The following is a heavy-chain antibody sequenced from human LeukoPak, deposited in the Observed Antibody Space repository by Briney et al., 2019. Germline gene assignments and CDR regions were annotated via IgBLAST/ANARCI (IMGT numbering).Heavy chain of an antibody. Sequence: GGSLRLSCAASGFTFSIYTMNWVRQAPGKGLEWVSCISSSSSYIYYADSLKGRFTISRDNAKSPLYLQMNSLRAADTAVYYCARLRRYGSGSFYSPERYYFMDVWGIGITVTISS. V-gene: IGHV3-21*01. CDR3: ARLRRYGSGSFYSPERYYFMDV. CDR2: ISSSSSYI. J-gene: IGHJ6*03. D-gene: IGHD3-10*01. CDR1: GFTFSIYT.